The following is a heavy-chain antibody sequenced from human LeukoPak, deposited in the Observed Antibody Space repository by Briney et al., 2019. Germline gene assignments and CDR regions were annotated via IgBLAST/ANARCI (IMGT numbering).Heavy chain of an antibody. Sequence: GGSLRLSCAASGFTFSSYWMSWVRQAPGKGLEWVANIKQDGSEKYYVDSVKGRFTISRDNAKNSLYLQMNSLRAEDTAVYYCAREINEWRGGETDAFDIWGQGTMVTVSS. CDR3: AREINEWRGGETDAFDI. V-gene: IGHV3-7*01. CDR1: GFTFSSYW. D-gene: IGHD3-10*01. J-gene: IGHJ3*02. CDR2: IKQDGSEK.